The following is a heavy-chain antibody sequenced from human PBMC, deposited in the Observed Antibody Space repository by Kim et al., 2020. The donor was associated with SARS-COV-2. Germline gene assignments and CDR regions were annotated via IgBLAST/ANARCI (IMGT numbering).Heavy chain of an antibody. CDR3: AREYGDYVLDYFDY. D-gene: IGHD4-17*01. J-gene: IGHJ4*02. V-gene: IGHV3-33*01. Sequence: ADSVKGRFTISRDNAKNTLYLQMNSLRAEDTAVYYCAREYGDYVLDYFDYWGQGTLVTVSS.